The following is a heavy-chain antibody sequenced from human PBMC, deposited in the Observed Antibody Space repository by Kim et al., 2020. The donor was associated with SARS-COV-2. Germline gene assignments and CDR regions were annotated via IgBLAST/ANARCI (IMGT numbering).Heavy chain of an antibody. J-gene: IGHJ6*02. V-gene: IGHV1-8*01. Sequence: AQKFQGRATRTRNTSISTAYMELRSLRAEDTAVYYCARAGYYYYYGMDGWGQGTTVTVSS. CDR3: ARAGYYYYYGMDG.